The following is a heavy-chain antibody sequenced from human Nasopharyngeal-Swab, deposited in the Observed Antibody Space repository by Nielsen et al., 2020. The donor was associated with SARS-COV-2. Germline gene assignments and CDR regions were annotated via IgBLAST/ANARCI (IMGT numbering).Heavy chain of an antibody. J-gene: IGHJ4*02. D-gene: IGHD2-15*01. CDR3: ARDVGGSPFDS. V-gene: IGHV3-7*01. CDR2: IKQDGSEK. Sequence: VRQAPGKGLEWVANIKQDGSEKYYVDSGKGRFTISRDNAKNSLYLQMNSLRAEDTAVYYCARDVGGSPFDSWGQGTLVTVSS.